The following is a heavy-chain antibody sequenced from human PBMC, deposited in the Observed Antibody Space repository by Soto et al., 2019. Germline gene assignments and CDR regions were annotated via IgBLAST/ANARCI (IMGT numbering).Heavy chain of an antibody. V-gene: IGHV3-33*01. Sequence: QVQVVESGGGVVQPGRCLRLSCVASGFTFSNFGMHWVRQAPGKGLEWVAVIWHDGKNKYYADSAKGRFTVSRDNSKNTLYLQMNSLIAEDTAVYYCARDPGQDEAMDYWGQGTLVTVSS. CDR2: IWHDGKNK. J-gene: IGHJ4*02. CDR1: GFTFSNFG. CDR3: ARDPGQDEAMDY.